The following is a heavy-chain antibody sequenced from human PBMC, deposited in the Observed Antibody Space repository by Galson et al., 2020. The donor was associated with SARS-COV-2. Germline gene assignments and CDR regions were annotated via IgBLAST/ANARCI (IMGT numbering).Heavy chain of an antibody. V-gene: IGHV3-74*01. D-gene: IGHD2-2*01. CDR1: GFTFSSYW. CDR2: INSDGSST. J-gene: IGHJ6*02. CDR3: ARGGYCSSTSCYYYYGMDV. Sequence: GGSLRLSCAASGFTFSSYWMHWVRQAPGKGLVWVSRINSDGSSTSYADSVKGRFTISRDNAKNTLYLQMNSLRAEDTAVYYCARGGYCSSTSCYYYYGMDVLGQGTTVTVSS.